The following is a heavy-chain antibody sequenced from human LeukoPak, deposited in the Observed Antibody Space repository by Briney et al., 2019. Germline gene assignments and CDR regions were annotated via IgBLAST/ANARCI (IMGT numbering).Heavy chain of an antibody. J-gene: IGHJ3*02. CDR2: IYYSGST. CDR1: GGSISSGDYY. V-gene: IGHV4-30-4*08. CDR3: ARLPDDYRALRLTAFDI. D-gene: IGHD4-11*01. Sequence: ASQTLSLTCTVSGGSISSGDYYWSWIRQPPGKGLEWIGYIYYSGSTYYNPSLKSRVTISVDTSKNQFSLKLSSVTAADTAVYYCARLPDDYRALRLTAFDIWGQGTMVTVSS.